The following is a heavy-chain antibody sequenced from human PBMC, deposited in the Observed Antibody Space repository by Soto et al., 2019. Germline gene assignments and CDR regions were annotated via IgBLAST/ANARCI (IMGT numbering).Heavy chain of an antibody. Sequence: QITLKESGPTLVKPTQTLTLTCTFSGFSLSTSGVGVGWIRQPPGKALAWLALIYWDDDKRYSPSLKSRLTITKATSKNQVVLTMTNMFPLDTSTYYCAHSCWVGSGGSCYSSFDYWGQGTLVTVSS. J-gene: IGHJ4*02. V-gene: IGHV2-5*02. CDR1: GFSLSTSGVG. D-gene: IGHD2-15*01. CDR3: AHSCWVGSGGSCYSSFDY. CDR2: IYWDDDK.